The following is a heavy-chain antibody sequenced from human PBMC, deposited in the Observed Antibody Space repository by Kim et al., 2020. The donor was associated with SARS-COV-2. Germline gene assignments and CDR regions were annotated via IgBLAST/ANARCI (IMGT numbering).Heavy chain of an antibody. J-gene: IGHJ4*02. CDR1: GFTFSNFG. V-gene: IGHV3-30*03. CDR3: ARNRGYNYVPASLNF. CDR2: ISYDGSNI. Sequence: GGSLRLSCATSGFTFSNFGMHWVRQAPGKGLEWVTLISYDGSNIEYADSVKGRFTISRDNSRDTLYLQMNSLRAEDTAVYYCARNRGYNYVPASLNFWGQGTLVTVSS. D-gene: IGHD5-18*01.